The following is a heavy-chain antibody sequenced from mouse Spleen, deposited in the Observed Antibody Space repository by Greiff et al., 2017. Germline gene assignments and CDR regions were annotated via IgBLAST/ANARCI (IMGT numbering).Heavy chain of an antibody. CDR2: IDPSDSYT. D-gene: IGHD4-1*01. J-gene: IGHJ3*01. V-gene: IGHV1-69*01. Sequence: QVQLQQPGAELVMPGASVKLSCKASGYTFTSSWMHWVKQRPGQGLEWIGEIDPSDSYTNYNQKFKGKATLTVDKSSSAAYMQLSSLTSEDSAVYYCARTGTPAWFAYWGQGTLVTVSA. CDR3: ARTGTPAWFAY. CDR1: GYTFTSSW.